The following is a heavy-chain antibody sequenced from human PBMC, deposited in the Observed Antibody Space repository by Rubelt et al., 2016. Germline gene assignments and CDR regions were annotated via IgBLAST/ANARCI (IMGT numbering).Heavy chain of an antibody. D-gene: IGHD5-18*01. CDR2: IFHSGST. Sequence: SLTCAVSGGSISRGNWWSWVRQPPGKGLEWIGKIFHSGSTDYNPSLKSRVTMSVDKSKNQFSLTLSSVTAADTAVYYCARLSTAMLFDPWGQGTLVTVSS. CDR3: ARLSTAMLFDP. V-gene: IGHV4-4*02. J-gene: IGHJ5*02. CDR1: GGSISRGNW.